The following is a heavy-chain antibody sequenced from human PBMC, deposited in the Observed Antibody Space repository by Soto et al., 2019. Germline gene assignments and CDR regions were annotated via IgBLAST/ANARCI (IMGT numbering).Heavy chain of an antibody. D-gene: IGHD6-6*01. V-gene: IGHV4-34*01. CDR3: ARTSRFDC. J-gene: IGHJ4*02. Sequence: QVQLQQWGAGLLKPSETLSLTCAVYCGSFSSYYWSWIRQPPGKGLEWIGEINHSGSTNYNPSLKSRVPMSVDTSTNQFSLKLSSVTAADTAVYYCARTSRFDCWGQGTLVTVSS. CDR1: CGSFSSYY. CDR2: INHSGST.